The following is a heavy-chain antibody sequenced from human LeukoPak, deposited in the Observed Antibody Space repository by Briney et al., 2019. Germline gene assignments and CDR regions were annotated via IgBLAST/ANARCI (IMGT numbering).Heavy chain of an antibody. D-gene: IGHD1-1*01. CDR3: ARDRGTWNDDGFDY. V-gene: IGHV4-39*07. CDR1: GGSISSSSYY. J-gene: IGHJ4*02. CDR2: IYHSGST. Sequence: SETLSLTCTVSGGSISSSSYYWGWIRQPPGKGLEWIGSIYHSGSTYYNPSLKSRVTISVDTSKNQFSLKLSSVTAADTAVYYCARDRGTWNDDGFDYWGQGTLVTASS.